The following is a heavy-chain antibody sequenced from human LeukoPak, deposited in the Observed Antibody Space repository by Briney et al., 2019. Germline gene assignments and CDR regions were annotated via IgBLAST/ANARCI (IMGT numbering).Heavy chain of an antibody. Sequence: GGSLRLSCAASGFTFSSYVMSWVRQAPGKGLEWVSAISNSGGSTYYRDSVKGRFTISRDNSKNTLYLQMNSLRAEDTAVYYCAKDGASGIRYFDWFSDNWFDPWGQGTLVTVSS. D-gene: IGHD3-9*01. CDR2: ISNSGGST. CDR1: GFTFSSYV. V-gene: IGHV3-23*01. J-gene: IGHJ5*02. CDR3: AKDGASGIRYFDWFSDNWFDP.